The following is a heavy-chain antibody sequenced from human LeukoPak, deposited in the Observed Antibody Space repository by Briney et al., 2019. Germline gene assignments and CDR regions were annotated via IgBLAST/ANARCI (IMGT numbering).Heavy chain of an antibody. CDR1: GFTVSINY. D-gene: IGHD2-2*01. CDR3: ARGETSSYDY. CDR2: IYSGGNT. Sequence: PGGSLTLSCAASGFTVSINYMSWVRQAPGKGLEWVSVIYSGGNTYYADSVKGRFTIYRDNSKNTVYLQMNSLRAEDTAVYYCARGETSSYDYWGQGTLVTVSS. J-gene: IGHJ4*02. V-gene: IGHV3-53*01.